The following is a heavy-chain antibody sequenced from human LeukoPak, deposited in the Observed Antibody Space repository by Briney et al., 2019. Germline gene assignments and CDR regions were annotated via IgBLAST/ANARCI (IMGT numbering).Heavy chain of an antibody. CDR3: AKGPYQLLYMDY. D-gene: IGHD2-2*02. CDR2: IRYDGSNK. V-gene: IGHV3-30*02. CDR1: GFTFSSYG. Sequence: GGSLRLSCAASGFTFSSYGVHWVRQAPGKGLEWVAFIRYDGSNKYYADSVKGRFTISRDNSKNTLYLQMNSLRAEDTAVYYCAKGPYQLLYMDYWGQGTLVTVSS. J-gene: IGHJ4*02.